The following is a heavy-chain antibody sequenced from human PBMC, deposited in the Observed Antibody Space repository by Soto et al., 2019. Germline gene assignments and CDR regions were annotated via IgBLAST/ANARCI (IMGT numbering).Heavy chain of an antibody. J-gene: IGHJ2*01. CDR3: ASGSRGYGDCGGLGWCVDL. CDR1: GFTFSSYW. CDR2: IKQDGSEK. Sequence: EVQLVESGGGLVQPGGSLRLSCAASGFTFSSYWMSWVRQAPGKGLEWVANIKQDGSEKYYVDSVKGRFTISRDNAKNSLYVKVTGLSAEDTAVYYCASGSRGYGDCGGLGWCVDLWGRGTLVTVS. V-gene: IGHV3-7*01. D-gene: IGHD4-17*01.